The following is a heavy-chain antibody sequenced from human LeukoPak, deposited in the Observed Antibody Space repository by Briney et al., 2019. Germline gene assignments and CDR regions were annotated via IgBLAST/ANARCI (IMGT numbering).Heavy chain of an antibody. CDR1: GLTVSSNY. CDR2: ISYDGSNE. J-gene: IGHJ4*02. CDR3: SKVRVVFNWNYAYYFDY. D-gene: IGHD1-7*01. Sequence: GGSLRLSCAASGLTVSSNYMTWVRQAPGKGLEWVALISYDGSNEYYADSVKGRFTISRDNSRNTLYLQMNSLRAEDTAVYYCSKVRVVFNWNYAYYFDYWGQGTLVTVSS. V-gene: IGHV3-30*18.